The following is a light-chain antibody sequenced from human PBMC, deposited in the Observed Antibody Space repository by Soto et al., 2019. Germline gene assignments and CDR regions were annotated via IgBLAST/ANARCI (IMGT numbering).Light chain of an antibody. CDR3: QQYGSSRST. Sequence: EIVLTQSPGTLSLSPGERATLSCRASQSVSSGYLAWYQQKPGQAPRLLIYGASRRAAGIADRFSGSGSGTDFTLTISRLEPEDFAVYYCQQYGSSRSTFGQGTRLEI. CDR2: GAS. CDR1: QSVSSGY. J-gene: IGKJ5*01. V-gene: IGKV3-20*01.